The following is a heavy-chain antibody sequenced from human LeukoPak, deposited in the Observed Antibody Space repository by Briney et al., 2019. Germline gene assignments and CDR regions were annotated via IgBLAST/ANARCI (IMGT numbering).Heavy chain of an antibody. V-gene: IGHV4-4*02. D-gene: IGHD2-15*01. CDR2: ISHNGRT. CDR3: VRYCSANSCYGAFDL. CDR1: GDSISDYEW. Sequence: SETLSLTCAVSGDSISDYEWWSWVRQPPGQVLEWIGEISHNGRTNYNPSLKSRVTISLDKSKNQFSLKLSSVAAADTAFYYCVRYCSANSCYGAFDLWGQGTMVTVSS. J-gene: IGHJ3*01.